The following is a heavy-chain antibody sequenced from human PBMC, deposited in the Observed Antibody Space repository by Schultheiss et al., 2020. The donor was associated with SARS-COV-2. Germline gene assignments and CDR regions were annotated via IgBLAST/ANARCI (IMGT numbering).Heavy chain of an antibody. V-gene: IGHV4-39*07. Sequence: SQTLSLTCTVSGGSVSSGSYYWSWIRQPPGKGLEWIGEINHSGSTYYNPSLKSRVTISVDTSKNQFSLKLSSVTAADTAVYYCARDRYYSSSSVRSLRYFDLWGRGTLVTVSS. D-gene: IGHD6-6*01. CDR1: GGSVSSGSYY. J-gene: IGHJ2*01. CDR3: ARDRYYSSSSVRSLRYFDL. CDR2: INHSGST.